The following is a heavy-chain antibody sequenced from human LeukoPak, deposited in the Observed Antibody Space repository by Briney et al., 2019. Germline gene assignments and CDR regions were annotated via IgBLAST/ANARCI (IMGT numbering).Heavy chain of an antibody. CDR2: ITSKGDGGAR. CDR3: TTPERYYYDTSDFYGSPY. V-gene: IGHV3-15*01. Sequence: PGGSLRLSCTASGFSFSNAWVSWVRQAPGKGLEWVGRITSKGDGGARDYSAAGKGRFTRSRDDSKTTLYLQMNSLKTEDTAVYYCTTPERYYYDTSDFYGSPYWGQGTLVTVSS. CDR1: GFSFSNAW. D-gene: IGHD3-22*01. J-gene: IGHJ4*02.